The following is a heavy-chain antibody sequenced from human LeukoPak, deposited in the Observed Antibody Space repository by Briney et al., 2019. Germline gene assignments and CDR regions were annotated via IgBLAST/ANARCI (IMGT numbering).Heavy chain of an antibody. Sequence: SETLSLTCAVYGGSFSGYYWSWIRQPPGKGLEWIGEINHSGSTNYNPSLKSRVTISADTSKNQFSLKLSSVTAADTAVYYCARGIAAAGPFDIWGQGTMVTVSS. CDR2: INHSGST. J-gene: IGHJ3*02. D-gene: IGHD6-13*01. CDR3: ARGIAAAGPFDI. CDR1: GGSFSGYY. V-gene: IGHV4-34*01.